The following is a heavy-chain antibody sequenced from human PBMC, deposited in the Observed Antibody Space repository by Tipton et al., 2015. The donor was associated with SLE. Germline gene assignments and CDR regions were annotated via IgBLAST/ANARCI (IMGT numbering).Heavy chain of an antibody. J-gene: IGHJ6*02. Sequence: QVQLVQSGGGVVQPGRSLRLSCAASGFTFSSYGMHWVRQAPGKGLEWVTLIWYDGSHKYYADSVKGRFTVSRDNSKNTLYLQMNSLRVEDTAVYFCAKGGTASYHYYGMDVWGQGTTVTVSS. V-gene: IGHV3-33*06. CDR3: AKGGTASYHYYGMDV. CDR1: GFTFSSYG. D-gene: IGHD2-21*01. CDR2: IWYDGSHK.